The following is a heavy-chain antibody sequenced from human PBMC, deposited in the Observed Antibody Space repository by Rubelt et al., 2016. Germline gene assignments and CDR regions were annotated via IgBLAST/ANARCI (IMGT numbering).Heavy chain of an antibody. J-gene: IGHJ3*02. CDR2: ISAYNGNT. CDR1: GGTFSSYA. CDR3: ARFRTISSWYPDAFDI. D-gene: IGHD6-13*01. Sequence: GGTFSSYAISWVRQAPGQGLEWMGWISAYNGNTNYAQKLQGRVTMTTDTSTSTAYMELRGLRSDDTAVYYCARFRTISSWYPDAFDIWGQGTMVTVSS. V-gene: IGHV1-18*01.